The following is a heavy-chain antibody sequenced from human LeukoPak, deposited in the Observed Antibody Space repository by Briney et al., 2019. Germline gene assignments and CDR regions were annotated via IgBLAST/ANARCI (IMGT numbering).Heavy chain of an antibody. CDR3: AKSPDIVVVPAAMPRFDP. J-gene: IGHJ5*02. V-gene: IGHV3-23*01. Sequence: PGGSLRLSCAASGFTFSSYAMSWVRQAPGKGLEWVSAISGSGGSTYYADSVKGRFTISRDNSKNTLYLQMNSLRAEDTAVYYCAKSPDIVVVPAAMPRFDPWGQGTLVTVSS. CDR1: GFTFSSYA. D-gene: IGHD2-2*01. CDR2: ISGSGGST.